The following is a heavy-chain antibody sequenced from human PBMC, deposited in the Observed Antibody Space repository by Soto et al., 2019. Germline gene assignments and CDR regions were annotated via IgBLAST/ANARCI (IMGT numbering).Heavy chain of an antibody. D-gene: IGHD1-26*01. Sequence: QVQLVESGGGVVQPGRSLRLSCAASGFTFSSYGMHWVRQAPGKGLEWVAVISYDGSNKYCADSVKGRFTISRDNSKNTLYLQMNSLRAEDTAVYYCAKDTPLGWELPKGGYFDYWGQGTLVTVSS. CDR3: AKDTPLGWELPKGGYFDY. V-gene: IGHV3-30*18. CDR2: ISYDGSNK. J-gene: IGHJ4*02. CDR1: GFTFSSYG.